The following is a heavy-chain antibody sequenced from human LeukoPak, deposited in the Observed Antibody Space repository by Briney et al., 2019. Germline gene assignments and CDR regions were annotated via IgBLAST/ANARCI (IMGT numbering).Heavy chain of an antibody. CDR2: ISWNSGSI. CDR3: AKDTYYYDSTGAFDI. D-gene: IGHD3-22*01. Sequence: GGSLRLSCAASGFTLEDYAMHWLRQAPGKGLEGVSGISWNSGSIGYADSVNGPFTISSDNAKNSMHMQMNSLRAEHTDLYYCAKDTYYYDSTGAFDIWGQGTMVTVSS. V-gene: IGHV3-9*01. CDR1: GFTLEDYA. J-gene: IGHJ3*02.